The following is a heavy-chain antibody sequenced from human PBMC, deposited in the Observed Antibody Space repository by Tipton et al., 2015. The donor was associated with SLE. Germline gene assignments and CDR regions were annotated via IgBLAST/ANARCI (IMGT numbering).Heavy chain of an antibody. Sequence: SLRLSCAASGFTFSSYAMSWVRQAPGKGLEWVSAISGSGGSTYYADSVKGRFTISRDNSKNTLYLQMNSLRAEDTAVYYCARDAYDYGGALYYFDYWGQGTLVTVSS. CDR2: ISGSGGST. D-gene: IGHD4-23*01. J-gene: IGHJ4*02. CDR1: GFTFSSYA. CDR3: ARDAYDYGGALYYFDY. V-gene: IGHV3-23*01.